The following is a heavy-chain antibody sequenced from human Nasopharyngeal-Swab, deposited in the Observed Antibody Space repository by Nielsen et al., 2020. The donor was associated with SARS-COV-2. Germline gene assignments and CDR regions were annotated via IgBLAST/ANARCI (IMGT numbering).Heavy chain of an antibody. CDR2: IYSGGST. J-gene: IGHJ4*02. Sequence: WIRQPPGKGPEWVSVIYSGGSTYSADSMKGRVTISRDNSKNTLHLQMNSLRAEDTAVYYCARGAYDSSGYFWDYWGQGTLVTVSS. V-gene: IGHV3-53*03. CDR3: ARGAYDSSGYFWDY. D-gene: IGHD3-22*01.